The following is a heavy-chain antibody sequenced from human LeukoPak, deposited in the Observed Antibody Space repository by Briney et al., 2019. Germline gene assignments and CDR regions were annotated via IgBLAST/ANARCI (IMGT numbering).Heavy chain of an antibody. CDR3: ARQPLIVGAINAFDI. V-gene: IGHV3-20*04. CDR1: GFTFDDYG. CDR2: INWNGGST. D-gene: IGHD1-26*01. Sequence: PGGSLRLSCAASGFTFDDYGMSWVRQAPGKGLEWVSGINWNGGSTGYADSVKGRFTISRDNAKNSLYLQMNSPRAEDTALYYCARQPLIVGAINAFDIWGQGTMVTVSS. J-gene: IGHJ3*02.